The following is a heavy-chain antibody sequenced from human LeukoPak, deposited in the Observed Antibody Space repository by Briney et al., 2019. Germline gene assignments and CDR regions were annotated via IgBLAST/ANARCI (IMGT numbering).Heavy chain of an antibody. D-gene: IGHD5-12*01. J-gene: IGHJ4*02. V-gene: IGHV3-30-3*01. CDR3: AEMPGYSRPRDY. CDR1: GFTFSSYA. CDR2: ISYDGSNK. Sequence: GRSLRLSCAASGFTFSSYAMHWVRQAPGKGLEWVAVISYDGSNKYYADSVKGRFTISRDNSKNTLYLQMNSLRAEDTAVYYCAEMPGYSRPRDYWGQGTLVTVSS.